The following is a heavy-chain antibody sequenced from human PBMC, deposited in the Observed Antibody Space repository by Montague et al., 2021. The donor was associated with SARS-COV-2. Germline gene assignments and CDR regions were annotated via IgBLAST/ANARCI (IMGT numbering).Heavy chain of an antibody. CDR2: ITHGGST. CDR1: GGSLSGFY. CDR3: ASGHDYRGNDYFDS. J-gene: IGHJ4*02. Sequence: ETLSLTCAVYGGSLSGFYWTWIRQAPGKGLEWVGEITHGGSTSYSPALKSRLTISLDTSKNQFSLKLDSVTAADTATYYCASGHDYRGNDYFDSWGQGALVIVSS. V-gene: IGHV4-34*01. D-gene: IGHD4-23*01.